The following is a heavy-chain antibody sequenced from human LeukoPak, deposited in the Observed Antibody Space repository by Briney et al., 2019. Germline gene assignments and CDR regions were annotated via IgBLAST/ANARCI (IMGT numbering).Heavy chain of an antibody. CDR3: ARSYDILTGYSHGDWFGP. Sequence: SETLSLTCTVSGGSISSYYWSWIRQPPGKGLEWIGYIYYSGSTNYNPSLKSRVTISVDTSKNQFSLKLSSVTAADTAVYYCARSYDILTGYSHGDWFGPWGQGTLVTVSS. J-gene: IGHJ5*02. CDR2: IYYSGST. V-gene: IGHV4-59*01. D-gene: IGHD3-9*01. CDR1: GGSISSYY.